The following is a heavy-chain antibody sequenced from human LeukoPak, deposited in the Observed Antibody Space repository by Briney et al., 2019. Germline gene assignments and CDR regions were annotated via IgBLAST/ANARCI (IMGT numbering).Heavy chain of an antibody. CDR3: VGEVGSRQMNS. J-gene: IGHJ5*02. CDR2: ISYDGSFQ. Sequence: PGGSLRLSCAASGFTFSSYWMSWVRQAPGKGLECVAYISYDGSFQYHADSVKGRFTISRGNSKDILYLQMNSLRVDDSATYYCVGEVGSRQMNSWGQGTLVTVSS. D-gene: IGHD1-26*01. CDR1: GFTFSSYW. V-gene: IGHV3-30*02.